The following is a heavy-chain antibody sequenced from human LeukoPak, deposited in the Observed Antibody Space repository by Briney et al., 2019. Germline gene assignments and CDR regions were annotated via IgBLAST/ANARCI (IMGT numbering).Heavy chain of an antibody. Sequence: PGASLRLSCAASGFPFSSYAMSWVRQPPVKGLECISTISDSFRITDDADSVKGRFTISRDNSKNTLYLQMNTLRAEDTAVYYCAKRRGDYFDYWGQGTLVTVSS. V-gene: IGHV3-23*01. CDR1: GFPFSSYA. J-gene: IGHJ4*02. CDR3: AKRRGDYFDY. D-gene: IGHD4-17*01. CDR2: ISDSFRIT.